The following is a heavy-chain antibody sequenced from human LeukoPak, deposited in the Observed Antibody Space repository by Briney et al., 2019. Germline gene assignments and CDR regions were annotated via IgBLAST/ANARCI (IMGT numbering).Heavy chain of an antibody. Sequence: SETLSLTCAVYGGSFSGYYWSWIRQPPGKGLEWIGEINHSGSTNYNPSLKSRVTISVDTSKNQFSLKLSSVTAADTAVYYCARGRYCSSTSCYRFKTYFDYWGQGTLVTVSS. D-gene: IGHD2-2*01. CDR1: GGSFSGYY. J-gene: IGHJ4*02. V-gene: IGHV4-34*01. CDR2: INHSGST. CDR3: ARGRYCSSTSCYRFKTYFDY.